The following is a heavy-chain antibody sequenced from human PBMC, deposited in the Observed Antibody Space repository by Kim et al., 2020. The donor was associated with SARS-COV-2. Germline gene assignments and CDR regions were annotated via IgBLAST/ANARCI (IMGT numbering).Heavy chain of an antibody. V-gene: IGHV1-18*01. CDR3: ARDRREIRRYYFDY. J-gene: IGHJ4*02. Sequence: QELQGRETMTTDTSTSTAYMELRSLRSDDTAVYYCARDRREIRRYYFDYWGQGTLLTVSS. D-gene: IGHD1-26*01.